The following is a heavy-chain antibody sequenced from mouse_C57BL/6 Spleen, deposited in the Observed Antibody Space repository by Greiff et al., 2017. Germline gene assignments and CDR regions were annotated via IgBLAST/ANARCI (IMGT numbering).Heavy chain of an antibody. J-gene: IGHJ4*01. D-gene: IGHD2-1*01. V-gene: IGHV1-59*01. CDR3: ALYGKGAMDY. Sequence: QVQLQQPGAELVRPGASVKLSCKASGYTFTSYWMHWVKQRPGQGLEWIGGIDPSDSYTNYNEKFKGKATLTVDTSSSTAYMQLSSLTSEDSAVYYCALYGKGAMDYWGQGTSVTVSS. CDR1: GYTFTSYW. CDR2: IDPSDSYT.